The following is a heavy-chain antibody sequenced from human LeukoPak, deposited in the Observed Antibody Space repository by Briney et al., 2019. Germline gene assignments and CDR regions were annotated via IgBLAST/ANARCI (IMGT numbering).Heavy chain of an antibody. J-gene: IGHJ6*02. CDR3: AKAEDNSGWALYYYYYALDV. V-gene: IGHV3-23*01. CDR1: GFTFTTYA. CDR2: ISGSGGTT. D-gene: IGHD6-19*01. Sequence: HPGGSLRLSCAASGFTFTTYAMYWVRQAPGKGLEWVSGISGSGGTTNYADSAKGRFAISRDNFKNTLYLHMNSLRAEDTAVYYCAKAEDNSGWALYYYYYALDVWGQGTTVTVSS.